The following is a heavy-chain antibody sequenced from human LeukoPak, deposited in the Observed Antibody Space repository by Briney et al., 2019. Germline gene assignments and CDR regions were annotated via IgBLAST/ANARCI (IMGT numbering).Heavy chain of an antibody. Sequence: SETLSLTCTVSGDSINSGNYYWSWIRQPPGKGLEWIGYIYYSGNTYYNPSLKSRVTISVDTSKNQFSLKLNSVTAADTAVYYCARDLRWSQLPPYGMDVWGQGTTVTVSS. CDR1: GDSINSGNYY. CDR3: ARDLRWSQLPPYGMDV. D-gene: IGHD2-2*01. V-gene: IGHV4-30-4*01. J-gene: IGHJ6*02. CDR2: IYYSGNT.